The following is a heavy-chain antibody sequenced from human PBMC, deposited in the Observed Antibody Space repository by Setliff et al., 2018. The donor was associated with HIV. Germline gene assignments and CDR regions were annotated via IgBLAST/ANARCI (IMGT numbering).Heavy chain of an antibody. CDR1: GYTFIGHY. CDR2: INPNSGDT. CDR3: ARIGRTPYYYYYMDV. V-gene: IGHV1-2*02. J-gene: IGHJ6*03. Sequence: GASVKVSCKASGYTFIGHYIHWVRQAPGQGLEWMGWINPNSGDTKYAQRFQERVTITRDMSTRTAYMELSSLRSEDTAVYYCARIGRTPYYYYYMDVWGKGTTVTVSS. D-gene: IGHD2-15*01.